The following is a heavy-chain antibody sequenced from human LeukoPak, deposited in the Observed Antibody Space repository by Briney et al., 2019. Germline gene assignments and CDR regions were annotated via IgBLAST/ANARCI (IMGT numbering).Heavy chain of an antibody. CDR3: GRGHDGGLAY. CDR2: IYYSGST. Sequence: SETLSLTCTVSGGSISSGGYYWTWIRQHPGKGLEWIGYIYYSGSTYFNPSLKTRVTMSVDTSKNQFSLKLSSVTAADTAVYYCGRGHDGGLAYWGQGTLVTVSS. J-gene: IGHJ4*02. V-gene: IGHV4-31*03. CDR1: GGSISSGGYY. D-gene: IGHD4-23*01.